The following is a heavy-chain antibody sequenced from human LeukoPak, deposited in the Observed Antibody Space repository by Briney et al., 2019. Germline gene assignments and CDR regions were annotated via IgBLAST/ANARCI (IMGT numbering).Heavy chain of an antibody. Sequence: GASVKVSCKASGYTFTSYFIHWVRQAPGQGLEWMGWINPNSGRTNYAHNFQGRVTLTRDPSISTAYMELTGLTSNDTGVYYCARTREYSSTWFFPPFDPWGQGTLVTVSS. CDR1: GYTFTSYF. D-gene: IGHD6-13*01. V-gene: IGHV1-2*02. CDR3: ARTREYSSTWFFPPFDP. J-gene: IGHJ5*02. CDR2: INPNSGRT.